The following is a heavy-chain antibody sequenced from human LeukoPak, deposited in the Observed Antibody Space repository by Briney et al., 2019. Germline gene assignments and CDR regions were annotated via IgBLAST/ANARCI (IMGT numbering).Heavy chain of an antibody. CDR3: ARRFGRIGWYLDS. D-gene: IGHD6-19*01. V-gene: IGHV4-59*08. Sequence: SETLSLTCSVSNGSIDNYYWSWIRQSPGKGLEWIGYVYYTGNTHSNPSLRSRLTISVDSSRNQFSLKLTSVTAADTALYYCARRFGRIGWYLDSWGQGILVTVSS. J-gene: IGHJ4*02. CDR2: VYYTGNT. CDR1: NGSIDNYY.